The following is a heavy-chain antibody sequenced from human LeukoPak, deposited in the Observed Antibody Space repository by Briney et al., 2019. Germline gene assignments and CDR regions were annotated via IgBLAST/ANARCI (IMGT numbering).Heavy chain of an antibody. CDR1: GFTLSSYW. Sequence: GGSLRLSCVASGFTLSSYWMRRVRQAPGKGLEWVANIDGDGSTEAYVDSLKGRFTISRDNAKNSLYLQMNNLRVEDTAVYYCARGGAAFAESVYWGQGTLVTVSS. D-gene: IGHD3-3*01. CDR2: IDGDGSTE. J-gene: IGHJ4*02. V-gene: IGHV3-7*04. CDR3: ARGGAAFAESVY.